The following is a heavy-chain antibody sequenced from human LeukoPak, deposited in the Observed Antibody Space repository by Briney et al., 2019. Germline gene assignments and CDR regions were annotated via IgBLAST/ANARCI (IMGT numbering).Heavy chain of an antibody. CDR2: IYYSGST. D-gene: IGHD1-26*01. CDR1: GGSISSYY. Sequence: SETLSLTCTVSGGSISSYYWSWIRQPPGKGLGWIGYIYYSGSTNYNPSLKSRVTISVDTSKNQFSLKLSSVTAADTAVYYCARYSGSYQGLDYWGQGTLVTVSS. J-gene: IGHJ4*02. V-gene: IGHV4-59*01. CDR3: ARYSGSYQGLDY.